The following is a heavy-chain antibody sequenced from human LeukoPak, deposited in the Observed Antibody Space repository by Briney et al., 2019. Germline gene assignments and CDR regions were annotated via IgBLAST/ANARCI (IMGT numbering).Heavy chain of an antibody. CDR2: IHYSGST. V-gene: IGHV4-59*01. CDR3: ARGGDGYNYWFDP. Sequence: SETLSLTCTVSGGSMGGYYWIWIRQSPGKGLEWIGSIHYSGSTNYNPSLKSRVTMSLDTSKNHLSLRLSSLTAADTAVYSCARGGDGYNYWFDPWGQGTLVTVSS. J-gene: IGHJ5*02. CDR1: GGSMGGYY. D-gene: IGHD5-24*01.